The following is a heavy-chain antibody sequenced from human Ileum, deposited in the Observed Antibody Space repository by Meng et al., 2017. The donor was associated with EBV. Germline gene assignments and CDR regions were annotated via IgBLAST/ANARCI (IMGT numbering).Heavy chain of an antibody. J-gene: IGHJ4*02. D-gene: IGHD5/OR15-5a*01. CDR3: ARAPSTSSTRTFDY. CDR2: IFHSGSA. V-gene: IGHV4-38-2*02. CDR1: GGFIKTDSY. Sequence: SGPGLGNPSETPSPLGTVSGGFIKTDSYWGWIRQSPGKGLEWIGSIFHSGSAYYNPSLKSRVSISVHTSENYFSLNLRSVTAADTAVYYCARAPSTSSTRTFDYWGQGTLVTVSS.